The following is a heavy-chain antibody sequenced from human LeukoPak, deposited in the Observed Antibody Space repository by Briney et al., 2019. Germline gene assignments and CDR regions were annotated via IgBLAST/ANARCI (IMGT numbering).Heavy chain of an antibody. Sequence: GGSLRLSCAVSGFTSSSYSMKWVRQAPGKVLEWVSYISSSSSTRYYADSVKGRFTISRDNAKNSLYLQMNSLRDEDTAVYYCARDERRYYDFWSGYSHYYMDVWGKGTTVTVSS. V-gene: IGHV3-48*02. D-gene: IGHD3-3*01. CDR2: ISSSSSTR. CDR3: ARDERRYYDFWSGYSHYYMDV. J-gene: IGHJ6*03. CDR1: GFTSSSYS.